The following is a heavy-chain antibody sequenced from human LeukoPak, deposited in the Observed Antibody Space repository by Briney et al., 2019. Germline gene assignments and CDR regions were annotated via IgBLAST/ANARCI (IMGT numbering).Heavy chain of an antibody. CDR3: AKQATGNYGIYDY. CDR1: GFTFSNYA. Sequence: PGGSLRLSCAASGFTFSNYAMTWVRQAPGNGLECVSLISGSGGSTHYVDSVKGRFTTSRDNSKNTLYLQMNSLRAEDTAVYYCAKQATGNYGIYDYWGQGTLVTVSS. CDR2: ISGSGGST. J-gene: IGHJ4*02. V-gene: IGHV3-23*01. D-gene: IGHD3-9*01.